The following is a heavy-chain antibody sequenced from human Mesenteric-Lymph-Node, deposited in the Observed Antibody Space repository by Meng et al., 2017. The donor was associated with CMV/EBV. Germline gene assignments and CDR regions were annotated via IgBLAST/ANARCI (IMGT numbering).Heavy chain of an antibody. CDR2: IYPGDSHA. J-gene: IGHJ1*01. Sequence: GESLKISCQVSGYTFSTHYIGWVRQMPGKGLEWMGIIYPGDSHARYSPSFQGQVTFSADKSINTAYLQWSSLKASDTAIYYCARHQAYCLRSNCSENSQRWGQGTLVTVSS. CDR1: GYTFSTHY. V-gene: IGHV5-51*01. D-gene: IGHD2-21*01. CDR3: ARHQAYCLRSNCSENSQR.